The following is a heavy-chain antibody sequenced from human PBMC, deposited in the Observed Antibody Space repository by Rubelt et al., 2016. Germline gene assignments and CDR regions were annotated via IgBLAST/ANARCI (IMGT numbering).Heavy chain of an antibody. CDR2: ISSSSSYI. CDR1: GFTFSTYS. CDR3: ASWFFRVDY. Sequence: LRLSCAASGFTFSTYSMNWVRQAPGKGLEWVSSISSSSSYIYYADSVKGRFTISRDNAKNSLYLQMNSLRAEDTAVYYCASWFFRVDYWGQGTLVTVSS. D-gene: IGHD3-10*01. V-gene: IGHV3-21*01. J-gene: IGHJ4*02.